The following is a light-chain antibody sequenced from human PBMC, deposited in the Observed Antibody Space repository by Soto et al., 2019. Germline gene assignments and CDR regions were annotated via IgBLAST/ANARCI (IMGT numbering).Light chain of an antibody. J-gene: IGKJ2*01. CDR1: QSISSW. V-gene: IGKV1-5*03. CDR3: QQYNGYPYT. Sequence: DIQMTQSPSTLSASVGDRVTITCRASQSISSWLAWYQQKPGNAPKVLIYKASNLETGVPSRFSGSGSETEFTLTTSSLQPVDFATYYCQQYNGYPYTFGQGTKLEIK. CDR2: KAS.